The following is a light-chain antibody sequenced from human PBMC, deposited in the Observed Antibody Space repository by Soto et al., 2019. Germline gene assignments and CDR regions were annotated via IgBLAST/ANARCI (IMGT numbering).Light chain of an antibody. CDR1: QPVSSN. V-gene: IGKV3-15*01. CDR3: QQYNNWPYT. J-gene: IGKJ2*01. CDR2: RAS. Sequence: EIVMTQSPATLSVSPGESATLSCRASQPVSSNLAWYRQKPGQAPTLLIYRASTRATDIPARLSGSGSGTEFTLTISSLQSEDVAVYYCQQYNNWPYTFGPGTMLEIK.